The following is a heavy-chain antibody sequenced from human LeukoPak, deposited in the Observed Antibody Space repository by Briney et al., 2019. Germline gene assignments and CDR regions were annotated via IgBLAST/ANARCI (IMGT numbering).Heavy chain of an antibody. J-gene: IGHJ3*02. CDR1: GGSITSYY. V-gene: IGHV4-59*01. Sequence: SETLSLTCTVSGGSITSYYWSWIRQPPGKGLEWIAYICFTGTTNYNPSLKSRGTISVDRSKNQFSLKLSSVTAADTAIYYCASQVVVNAFDIWGQGRMVTVSS. D-gene: IGHD3-22*01. CDR2: ICFTGTT. CDR3: ASQVVVNAFDI.